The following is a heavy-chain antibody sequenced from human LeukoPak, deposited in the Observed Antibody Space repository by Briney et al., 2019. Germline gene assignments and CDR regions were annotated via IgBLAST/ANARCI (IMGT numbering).Heavy chain of an antibody. D-gene: IGHD6-13*01. Sequence: SETLSLTCTVSGGSISSYYWSWIRQPPGKGLEWIGYIYYSGSTNYNPSLKSRVTISVDTSKNQFSLKLSSVTAADTAVYYCARGCSWGFCAFDIWGQGTMVTVSS. CDR1: GGSISSYY. J-gene: IGHJ3*02. CDR2: IYYSGST. V-gene: IGHV4-59*01. CDR3: ARGCSWGFCAFDI.